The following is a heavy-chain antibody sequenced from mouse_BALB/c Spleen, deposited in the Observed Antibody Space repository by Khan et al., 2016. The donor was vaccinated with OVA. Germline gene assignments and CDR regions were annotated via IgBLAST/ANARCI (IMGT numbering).Heavy chain of an antibody. V-gene: IGHV3-2*02. CDR2: ISYSGVT. Sequence: EVQLVESGPGLVIPSQSLSLTCTVTGYSITSGYAWNWIRQFPGNKLEWMGYISYSGVTSYTPSLKSRISITRDTSKNQFFLQLNSVTTEDTATYYCARGNYYGYYFDYWGQGTTLTVSS. CDR3: ARGNYYGYYFDY. D-gene: IGHD1-1*01. J-gene: IGHJ2*01. CDR1: GYSITSGYA.